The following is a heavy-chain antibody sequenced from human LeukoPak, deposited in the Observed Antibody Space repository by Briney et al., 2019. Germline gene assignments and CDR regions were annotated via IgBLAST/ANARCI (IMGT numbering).Heavy chain of an antibody. CDR1: GFTFSSYW. V-gene: IGHV3-74*01. Sequence: GGSLILSCAVSGFTFSSYWMHWVRQVPGKGPVWVSRINSDGSSTRYVDSVKGRFTISRDNAKNTLYLQMNSLRAEDTAVYYCAIARGSPGAFDIWGRGTMVTVSS. CDR3: AIARGSPGAFDI. D-gene: IGHD3-10*01. J-gene: IGHJ3*02. CDR2: INSDGSST.